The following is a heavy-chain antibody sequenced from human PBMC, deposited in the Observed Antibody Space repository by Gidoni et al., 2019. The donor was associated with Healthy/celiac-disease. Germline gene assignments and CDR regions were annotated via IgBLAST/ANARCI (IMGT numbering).Heavy chain of an antibody. Sequence: QVQLVQSGAEVKKPGASVKVSCKASGYTVTGYYMHWVRQAPGQGLEWMGWINPNSGGTNYAQKFQGWVTMTRDTSISTAYMELSRLRSDDTAVYYCALLAAAGTEGYYYGMDVWGQGTTVTVSS. CDR1: GYTVTGYY. D-gene: IGHD6-13*01. J-gene: IGHJ6*02. V-gene: IGHV1-2*04. CDR3: ALLAAAGTEGYYYGMDV. CDR2: INPNSGGT.